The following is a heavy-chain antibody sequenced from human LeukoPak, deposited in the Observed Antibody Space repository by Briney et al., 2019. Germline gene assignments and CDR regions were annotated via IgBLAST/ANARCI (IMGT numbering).Heavy chain of an antibody. CDR2: IYTSGGA. D-gene: IGHD2-2*01. CDR1: GGSISRYY. Sequence: SQTPSLTRTVSGGSISRYYWSWIRQPAGKGLEWIGRIYTSGGARSNPSLKSRVTMSVDTSKNQFSLKLSSVTAADTAVYYCARDLALGYCSSSNCSSPLFDYWGQGTLVTVSS. V-gene: IGHV4-4*07. CDR3: ARDLALGYCSSSNCSSPLFDY. J-gene: IGHJ4*02.